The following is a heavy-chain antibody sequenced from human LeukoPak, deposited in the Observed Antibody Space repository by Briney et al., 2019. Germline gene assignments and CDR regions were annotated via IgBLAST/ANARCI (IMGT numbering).Heavy chain of an antibody. Sequence: SETLSLTCTVSGGSISSSSYYWGWIRQPPGKGLEWIGSIYYSGSTYYNPSLKSRVTISVDTSKNQFSLELSSVTAADTAVYYCARLASYGLFDYWGQGTLVTVSS. CDR1: GGSISSSSYY. CDR3: ARLASYGLFDY. D-gene: IGHD2-8*01. CDR2: IYYSGST. J-gene: IGHJ4*02. V-gene: IGHV4-39*01.